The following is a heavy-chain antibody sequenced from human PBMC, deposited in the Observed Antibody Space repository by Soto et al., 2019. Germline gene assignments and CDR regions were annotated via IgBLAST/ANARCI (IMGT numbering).Heavy chain of an antibody. Sequence: QVQLVESGGGVVQPGRSLRLPCEASGFSFRDYDMHWVRQAPGKGLEWVAGISYDGTKKTYGDSVKGRFTIFRDNSNNTLYLQMDSLRPDDTAVYFCAKHDTLEATRAGGFDYWGRGTLVTVSS. J-gene: IGHJ4*02. D-gene: IGHD1-26*01. CDR3: AKHDTLEATRAGGFDY. CDR2: ISYDGTKK. CDR1: GFSFRDYD. V-gene: IGHV3-30*18.